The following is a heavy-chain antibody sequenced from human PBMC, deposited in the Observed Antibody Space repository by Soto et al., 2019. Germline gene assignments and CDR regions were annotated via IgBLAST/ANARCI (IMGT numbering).Heavy chain of an antibody. J-gene: IGHJ4*02. V-gene: IGHV3-30-3*01. D-gene: IGHD2-15*01. CDR2: ISYDGSNK. CDR3: ARDHVVYYFDY. Sequence: GGSLRLSCAASGFTFSSYAMHWVRQAPGKGLEWVAVISYDGSNKYYADSVKGRFTISRDNSKNTLYLQMNSLRAEDTAVYYCARDHVVYYFDYWGQGTLVTVSS. CDR1: GFTFSSYA.